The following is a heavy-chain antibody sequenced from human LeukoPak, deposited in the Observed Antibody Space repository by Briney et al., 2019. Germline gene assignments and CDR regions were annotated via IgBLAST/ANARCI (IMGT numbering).Heavy chain of an antibody. CDR1: GGSFGGYY. CDR3: AREHLSLWLRLRRNYFDY. J-gene: IGHJ4*02. V-gene: IGHV4-34*01. D-gene: IGHD5-12*01. Sequence: YTLSLSGAVYGGSFGGYYWSGIRQPPGEWLGWIGEIEHSGSTNYNPSLKRRVTISVDTSKNQFSLKLSSVTAADTAVYYCAREHLSLWLRLRRNYFDYWGQGTLVTVSS. CDR2: IEHSGST.